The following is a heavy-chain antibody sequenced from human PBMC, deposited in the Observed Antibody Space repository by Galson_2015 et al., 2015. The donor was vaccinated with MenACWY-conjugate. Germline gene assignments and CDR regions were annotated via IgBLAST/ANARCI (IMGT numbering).Heavy chain of an antibody. D-gene: IGHD6-19*01. Sequence: SETLSLTCTVSGGSISSSSYYWGWLRQPPGKGLEWIGSIYYSGSTYYNPSLKSRVTISVDTSKNQFSLKLSSVTAADTAVYYCARDGGWYGNYWGQGTLVTVSS. CDR3: ARDGGWYGNY. J-gene: IGHJ4*02. CDR1: GGSISSSSYY. CDR2: IYYSGST. V-gene: IGHV4-39*07.